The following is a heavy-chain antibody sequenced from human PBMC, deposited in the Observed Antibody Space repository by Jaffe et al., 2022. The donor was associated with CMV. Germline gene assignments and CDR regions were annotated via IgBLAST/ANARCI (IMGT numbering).Heavy chain of an antibody. CDR2: ISGSGGST. CDR3: ASTYSDSYYDILTGYYRVDY. V-gene: IGHV3-23*01. D-gene: IGHD3-9*01. J-gene: IGHJ4*02. Sequence: EVQLLESGGGLVQPGGSLRLSCAASGFTFSSYAMSWVRQAPGKGLEWVSAISGSGGSTYYADSVKGRFTISRDNSKNTLYLQMNSLRAEDTAVYYCASTYSDSYYDILTGYYRVDYWGQGTLVTVSS. CDR1: GFTFSSYA.